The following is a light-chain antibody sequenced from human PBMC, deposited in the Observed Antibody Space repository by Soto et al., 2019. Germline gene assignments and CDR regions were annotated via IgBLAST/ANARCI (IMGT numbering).Light chain of an antibody. CDR2: GAS. Sequence: EMAMTQSTATLSVSPGDGVTLSCRASQGVNSNLAWYQQKPGQAPRLLIYGASARATGVPARFSGSGSGTDFTLTINSLQSEDFAVYYCQQYNNWPLAFGGGTKVEIK. J-gene: IGKJ4*01. V-gene: IGKV3-15*01. CDR3: QQYNNWPLA. CDR1: QGVNSN.